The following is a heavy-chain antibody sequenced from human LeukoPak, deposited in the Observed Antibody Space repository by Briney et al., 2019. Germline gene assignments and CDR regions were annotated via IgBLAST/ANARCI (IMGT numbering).Heavy chain of an antibody. V-gene: IGHV3-49*04. J-gene: IGHJ4*02. CDR3: TRDPLYSVDY. D-gene: IGHD1-26*01. CDR2: IRSKAYGGTT. Sequence: GGSLRLSCTASGFTFGDYAMSWVRQAPGKGLEWVGFIRSKAYGGTTEYAASVKGRFTISRDDSKSIAYLQMNSLKTEDTAVYYCTRDPLYSVDYWGQGTLVTVSS. CDR1: GFTFGDYA.